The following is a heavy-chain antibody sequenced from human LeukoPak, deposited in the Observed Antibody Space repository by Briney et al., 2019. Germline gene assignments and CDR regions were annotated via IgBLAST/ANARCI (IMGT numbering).Heavy chain of an antibody. CDR2: IWYDGSNK. CDR3: ARDDRYSGSFDFDY. J-gene: IGHJ4*02. D-gene: IGHD1-26*01. Sequence: GGSLRLSCVASGFTFSTYTMNWIRQAPGKGLEWVAVIWYDGSNKYYADSVKGRFTISRDNSKNTLYLQMNSLRAEDTAVYYCARDDRYSGSFDFDYWGQGTLVTVSS. V-gene: IGHV3-33*08. CDR1: GFTFSTYT.